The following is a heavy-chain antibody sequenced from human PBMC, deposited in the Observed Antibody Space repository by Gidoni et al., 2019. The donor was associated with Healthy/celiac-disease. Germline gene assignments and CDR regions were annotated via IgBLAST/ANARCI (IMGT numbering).Heavy chain of an antibody. Sequence: QVQLVQSGAEVKKPGSSVNVSCKASVGTFSSYAISWVRQDPGKGLEWMGGIIPIFGTANYAQKFQGRVTITADESTSTAYMELSRLRSEDTAVYYCARNFKSYDFWSGYPMEDVWGQGTTVTVSS. V-gene: IGHV1-69*01. CDR1: VGTFSSYA. J-gene: IGHJ6*02. D-gene: IGHD3-3*01. CDR2: IIPIFGTA. CDR3: ARNFKSYDFWSGYPMEDV.